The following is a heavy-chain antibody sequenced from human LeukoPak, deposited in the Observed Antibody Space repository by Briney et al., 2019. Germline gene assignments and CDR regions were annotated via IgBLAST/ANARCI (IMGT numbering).Heavy chain of an antibody. CDR1: GFTLSGSP. Sequence: PGGSLRLSCAASGFTLSGSPIHWVRQACGKGLEWVGRVGSKGNSYEAAYAASVKGRFTISRDDSENMTYLQLNSLKTEDTAIYYCTREGCGPTSCYTNDYWGQGTLVTVSS. CDR3: TREGCGPTSCYTNDY. V-gene: IGHV3-73*01. CDR2: VGSKGNSYEA. D-gene: IGHD2-2*02. J-gene: IGHJ4*02.